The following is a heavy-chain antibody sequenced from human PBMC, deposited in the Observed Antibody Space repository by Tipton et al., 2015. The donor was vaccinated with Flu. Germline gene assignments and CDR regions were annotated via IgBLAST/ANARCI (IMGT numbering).Heavy chain of an antibody. V-gene: IGHV4-59*01. CDR1: DGSISSYY. D-gene: IGHD4-17*01. Sequence: TLSLTCTVSDGSISSYYWSWIRQPPGKGLEWIGYIYYSGSTNYSPSLKSRVTISVDTSKNQFSLKLSSVTAADTAVYYCARDSYGDYEGFDYWGQGTLVTVSS. CDR2: IYYSGST. CDR3: ARDSYGDYEGFDY. J-gene: IGHJ4*02.